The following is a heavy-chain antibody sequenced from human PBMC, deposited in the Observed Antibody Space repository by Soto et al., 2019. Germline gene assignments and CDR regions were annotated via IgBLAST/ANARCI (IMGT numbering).Heavy chain of an antibody. Sequence: GASVKVSCKASGGTFSSYTISWVRQAPGQGLEWMGRIIPILGIANYAQKFQGRVTITADKSTSTAYMELSSLRSEDTAVYYCARGAGIQLWHTSWGQGTLVTVSS. CDR2: IIPILGIA. J-gene: IGHJ4*02. D-gene: IGHD5-18*01. CDR3: ARGAGIQLWHTS. CDR1: GGTFSSYT. V-gene: IGHV1-69*02.